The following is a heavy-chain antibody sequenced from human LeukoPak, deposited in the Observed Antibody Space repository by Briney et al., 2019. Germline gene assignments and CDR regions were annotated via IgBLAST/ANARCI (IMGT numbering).Heavy chain of an antibody. J-gene: IGHJ4*02. V-gene: IGHV4-34*01. Sequence: SETLSLTCAVYGGSFSGYYWSWIRQPPGKGLEWIGEINHSGSANYNPSLKSRVTISVDTSKNQFSLKLSSVTAADTAVYYCARALGYCSSTSCYIDYWGQGTLVTVSS. D-gene: IGHD2-2*02. CDR2: INHSGSA. CDR3: ARALGYCSSTSCYIDY. CDR1: GGSFSGYY.